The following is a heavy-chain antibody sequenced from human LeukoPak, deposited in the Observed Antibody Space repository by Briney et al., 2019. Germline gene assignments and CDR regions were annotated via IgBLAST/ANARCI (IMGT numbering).Heavy chain of an antibody. J-gene: IGHJ4*02. Sequence: GGSLRLSCAASGFTFSSYGMHWARQAPGKGLEWVAVIWYDGSNKYYADSVKGRFTISRDNSKNTLYLQMNSLRAEDTAVYYCARVLKTRASGCYYFDYWGQGTLVTVSS. CDR3: ARVLKTRASGCYYFDY. D-gene: IGHD6-19*01. V-gene: IGHV3-33*08. CDR1: GFTFSSYG. CDR2: IWYDGSNK.